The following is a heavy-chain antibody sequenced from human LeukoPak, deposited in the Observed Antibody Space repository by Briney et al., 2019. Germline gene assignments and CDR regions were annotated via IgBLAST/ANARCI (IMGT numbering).Heavy chain of an antibody. Sequence: ASVKVSCKASGYTFTSYAMNWVRQAPGQGLEWMGWINTNTGNPTYAQGFTGRFVFSLDTSVSTAYLQISSLKAEDTVVYYCAREGVLAYCGGDCSLSLDYWGQGTLVTVSS. J-gene: IGHJ4*02. CDR1: GYTFTSYA. D-gene: IGHD2-21*02. V-gene: IGHV7-4-1*02. CDR2: INTNTGNP. CDR3: AREGVLAYCGGDCSLSLDY.